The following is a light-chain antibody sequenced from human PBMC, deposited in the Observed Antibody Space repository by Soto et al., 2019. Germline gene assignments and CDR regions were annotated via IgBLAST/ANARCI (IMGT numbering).Light chain of an antibody. J-gene: IGKJ1*01. CDR2: AAS. Sequence: DIQMTQSPSSLSASVRDRVTITCRASQGISNYLAWYQQKPGKVPKLLIYAASTLQSGVPSRFSGSGSGTDFPLTISSLQAEDVATSYCQKYDSAPWTFGQGTKVDIK. CDR3: QKYDSAPWT. V-gene: IGKV1-27*01. CDR1: QGISNY.